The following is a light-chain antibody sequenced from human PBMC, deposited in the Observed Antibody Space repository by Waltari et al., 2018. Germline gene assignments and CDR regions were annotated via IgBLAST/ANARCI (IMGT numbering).Light chain of an antibody. V-gene: IGLV1-47*01. CDR1: SSNIGSNY. CDR2: RND. Sequence: QSVLTQPPSASGTPGQGVTISCSGSSSNIGSNYVYWYQQLPGTAPKLLIYRNDQRPSGVPARVAGSKSGTSASLDISGLRSEDEADYHCATWDDNLSHWVFGGGTKMTVL. J-gene: IGLJ3*02. CDR3: ATWDDNLSHWV.